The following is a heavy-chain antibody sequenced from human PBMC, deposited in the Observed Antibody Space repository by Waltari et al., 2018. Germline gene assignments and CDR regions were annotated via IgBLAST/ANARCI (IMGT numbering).Heavy chain of an antibody. CDR1: GFRFTPAW. CDR2: ITSKSDGATT. V-gene: IGHV3-15*01. Sequence: EVQMVESGGGSMKPGDSLRLSCVASGFRFTPAWLTWVRQAPGKGRGWVGRITSKSDGATTDYAAPVKGRFSISREDSQNMVFLQMNSLRTEDTAVYFCTTLDAPWGGWGHGTLVTVSS. CDR3: TTLDAPWGG. D-gene: IGHD7-27*01. J-gene: IGHJ4*01.